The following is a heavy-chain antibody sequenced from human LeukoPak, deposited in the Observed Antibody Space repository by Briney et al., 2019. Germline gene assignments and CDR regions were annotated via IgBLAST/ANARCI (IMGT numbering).Heavy chain of an antibody. D-gene: IGHD5/OR15-5a*01. J-gene: IGHJ4*02. CDR3: ARDSSTVYVSSIDF. CDR2: ISWNSGVM. V-gene: IGHV3-9*01. Sequence: GGSLRLSCVASGFIFDDSAMHWVRQAPGKGLEWVSSISWNSGVMAYADSVKGRFTISRDNAKSSLYLQMNTLTPEDTAMYFCARDSSTVYVSSIDFWGQGILVIVSS. CDR1: GFIFDDSA.